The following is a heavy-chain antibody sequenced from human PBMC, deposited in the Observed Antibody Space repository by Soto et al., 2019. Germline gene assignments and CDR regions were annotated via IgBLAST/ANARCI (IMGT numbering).Heavy chain of an antibody. CDR1: GAYTSRDF. CDR2: VSSSGS. D-gene: IGHD6-19*01. CDR3: AISTGLYTHDF. V-gene: IGHV4-59*01. J-gene: IGHJ4*02. Sequence: SETLSLTCTVSGAYTSRDFWTWIRKPQGKGLEWIGYVSSSGSNYNSSLESQVTMSLDTSKNQFSLTLRSVTASDSAMYYCAISTGLYTHDFWGQGTLVTVSS.